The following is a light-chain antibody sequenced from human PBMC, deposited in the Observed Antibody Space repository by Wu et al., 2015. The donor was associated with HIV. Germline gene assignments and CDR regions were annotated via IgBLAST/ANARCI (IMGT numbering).Light chain of an antibody. CDR3: QQYADSPWT. V-gene: IGKV3D-15*01. J-gene: IGKJ1*01. CDR1: QTVTSN. Sequence: EIVMTQSPVTLSVSPGERVTLSCRASQTVTSNLARYQQKPGQAPRLLIYAASTRATGVPDRFRGSGSQTNSHFLLTISNLEAEDSAIYYCQQYADSPWTFGQGTKLEIK. CDR2: AAS.